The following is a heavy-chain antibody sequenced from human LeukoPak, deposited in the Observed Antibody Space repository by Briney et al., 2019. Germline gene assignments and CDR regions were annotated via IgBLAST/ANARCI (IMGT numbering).Heavy chain of an antibody. D-gene: IGHD4-23*01. CDR2: IIPIFGTA. V-gene: IGHV1-69*13. CDR1: GGTFSSYA. J-gene: IGHJ5*02. CDR3: ARAQPPKTTVVTKGGLRYWFDP. Sequence: SVKVSCKASGGTFSSYAISWVRQAPGQGLEWMGGIIPIFGTANYAQKFQGRVTITADESTSTAYMELSSLRSEDTAVYYCARAQPPKTTVVTKGGLRYWFDPWGQGTLVTVSS.